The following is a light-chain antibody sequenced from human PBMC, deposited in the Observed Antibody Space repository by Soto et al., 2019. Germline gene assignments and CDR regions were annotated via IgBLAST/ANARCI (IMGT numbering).Light chain of an antibody. CDR1: GSNIGSFYD. V-gene: IGLV1-40*01. CDR2: GDN. Sequence: QPVLTQPPSVSGAPGQRVTIPCTGSGSNIGSFYDVHWYQQLPGTVPKLLIYGDNNRPSGVPDRFSASKSGTAASLAITGLQAEDEADYYCQSYDNSLNHVVFGGGTKLTVL. CDR3: QSYDNSLNHVV. J-gene: IGLJ2*01.